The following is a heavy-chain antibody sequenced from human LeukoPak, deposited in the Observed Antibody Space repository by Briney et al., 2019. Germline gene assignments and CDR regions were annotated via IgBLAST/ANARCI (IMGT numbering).Heavy chain of an antibody. CDR3: AKDVGPPRRLGFDY. V-gene: IGHV3-23*01. J-gene: IGHJ4*02. CDR1: GFTFSSYA. D-gene: IGHD2-15*01. CDR2: ISGSGGST. Sequence: GGPLRLSCAASGFTFSSYAMSWVRQAPGKGLEWVSAISGSGGSTYYADSVKGRFTISRDNSKNTLYLQMNSLRAEDTAVYYCAKDVGPPRRLGFDYWGQGTLVTVSS.